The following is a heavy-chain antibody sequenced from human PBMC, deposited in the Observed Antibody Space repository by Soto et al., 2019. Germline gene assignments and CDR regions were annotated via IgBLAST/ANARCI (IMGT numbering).Heavy chain of an antibody. J-gene: IGHJ4*02. D-gene: IGHD5-12*01. CDR1: GGSFSGYY. CDR3: DLIIDSGYVYRDY. Sequence: PSETLSLTCAVYGGSFSGYYWSWIRQPPGKGLEWIGEINHSGSTNYNPSLKSRVTISVDTSKNQFSLKLSSVTAADTAVYYCDLIIDSGYVYRDYWGQGTLVTVSS. V-gene: IGHV4-34*01. CDR2: INHSGST.